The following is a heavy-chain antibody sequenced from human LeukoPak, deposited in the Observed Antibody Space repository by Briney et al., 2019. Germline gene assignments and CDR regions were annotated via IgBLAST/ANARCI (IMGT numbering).Heavy chain of an antibody. CDR3: AKEAYYDILTGYSKYYFDY. D-gene: IGHD3-9*01. Sequence: KAGGSLRLSCAASGFTFSSYWMSWVRQAPGKGLEWVANIKQDGSEKYYVDSVKGRFTISRDNAKNSLYLQMNSLRAEDTALYYCAKEAYYDILTGYSKYYFDYWGQGTLVTVSS. CDR1: GFTFSSYW. V-gene: IGHV3-7*03. CDR2: IKQDGSEK. J-gene: IGHJ4*02.